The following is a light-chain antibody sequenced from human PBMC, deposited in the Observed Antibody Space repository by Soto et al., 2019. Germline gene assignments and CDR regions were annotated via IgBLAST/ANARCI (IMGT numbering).Light chain of an antibody. CDR3: QDYGSSRT. V-gene: IGKV3-20*01. CDR1: QSVTSTN. CDR2: GGS. J-gene: IGKJ1*01. Sequence: EVVLTQSPGTLSLSPGERATLSCRASQSVTSTNLAWYQQKPGQAPRLLIYGGSRRATGIPDRFSGSGSGTDFTLTITRLEPDDFAVYYCQDYGSSRTFGQGTKVDI.